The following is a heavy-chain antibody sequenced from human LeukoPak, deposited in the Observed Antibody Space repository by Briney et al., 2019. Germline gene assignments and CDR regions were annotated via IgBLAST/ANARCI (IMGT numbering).Heavy chain of an antibody. CDR2: IYTSGST. CDR1: GGSISSGSYY. Sequence: PSETLSLTCTVSGGSISSGSYYWSRIRQPAGKGLEWIGRIYTSGSTYYNPSLKSRVTISVDTSKNQFSLKLSSVTAADTAVYHCARGGSYYVGYYYYYMDVWGKGTTVTVSS. V-gene: IGHV4-61*02. J-gene: IGHJ6*03. CDR3: ARGGSYYVGYYYYYMDV. D-gene: IGHD1-26*01.